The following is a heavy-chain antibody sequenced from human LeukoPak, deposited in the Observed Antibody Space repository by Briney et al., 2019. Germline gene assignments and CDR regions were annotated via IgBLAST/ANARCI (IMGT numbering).Heavy chain of an antibody. D-gene: IGHD3-10*01. Sequence: ASVKVSCKASGYTFINYGISWVRQAPGQGLEWMGWINTNTGNPTYAQGFTGRFVFSLDTSVSTAYLQISSLKAEDTAVYYCARDRDTMVRGVDWFDPWGQGTLVTVSS. J-gene: IGHJ5*02. CDR3: ARDRDTMVRGVDWFDP. CDR2: INTNTGNP. V-gene: IGHV7-4-1*02. CDR1: GYTFINYG.